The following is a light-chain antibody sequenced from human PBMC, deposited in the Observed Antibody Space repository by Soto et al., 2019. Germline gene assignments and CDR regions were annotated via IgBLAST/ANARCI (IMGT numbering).Light chain of an antibody. CDR2: DAS. J-gene: IGKJ1*01. CDR3: QQYGGSSRT. V-gene: IGKV3-20*01. CDR1: ESVSTN. Sequence: DIVLTQSPGTVSLSPGERATLSCRASESVSTNLAWYQQKAGQAPRLLIYDASGRAAGVPDRLSGSGSGTDFTLTISRLEPEDFAVYYCQQYGGSSRTFGQGTKVDIK.